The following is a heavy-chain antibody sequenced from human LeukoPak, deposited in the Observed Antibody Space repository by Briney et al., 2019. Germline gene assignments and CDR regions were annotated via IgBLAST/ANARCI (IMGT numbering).Heavy chain of an antibody. CDR1: GFTFSNYW. CDR3: VREPPLRYLDWLPDDGDALDI. D-gene: IGHD3-9*01. CDR2: INLRGSEK. J-gene: IGHJ3*02. V-gene: IGHV3-7*01. Sequence: PGGSLRLSCATSGFTFSNYWMSWVRQAPGKGLEWVANINLRGSEKYYVDSVKGRFTISRDNANNSVYLQMNSLRAEDTAVYYCVREPPLRYLDWLPDDGDALDIWGQGTMVTVSS.